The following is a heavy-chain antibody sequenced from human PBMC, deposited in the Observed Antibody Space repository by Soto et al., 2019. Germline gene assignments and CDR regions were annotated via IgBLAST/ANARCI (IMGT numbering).Heavy chain of an antibody. D-gene: IGHD2-21*01. J-gene: IGHJ4*02. CDR2: IYYSGST. CDR3: ARVLSGIVDHHFDY. CDR1: GGSISSYY. Sequence: PSETLSLTCTVSGGSISSYYWSWIRQPPGKGLEWIGYIYYSGSTNYNPSLKSRVTISVDTSKNQFSLKLSSVTAADTAVYYCARVLSGIVDHHFDYWGQGTLVTVSS. V-gene: IGHV4-59*01.